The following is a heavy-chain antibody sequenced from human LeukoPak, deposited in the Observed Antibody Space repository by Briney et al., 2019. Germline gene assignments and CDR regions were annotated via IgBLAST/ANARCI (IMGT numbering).Heavy chain of an antibody. Sequence: PSETLSLTCTVSGGSISSSSYYWGWIRQPPGKGLEWIGSIYYSGSTYYNPSLKSRVTLSVDTSKNQFSLKLSSVTAADTAVYYCARDRIAVAGTGVRNYCDYWGQGTLVTVSS. CDR1: GGSISSSSYY. D-gene: IGHD6-19*01. CDR2: IYYSGST. J-gene: IGHJ4*02. V-gene: IGHV4-39*07. CDR3: ARDRIAVAGTGVRNYCDY.